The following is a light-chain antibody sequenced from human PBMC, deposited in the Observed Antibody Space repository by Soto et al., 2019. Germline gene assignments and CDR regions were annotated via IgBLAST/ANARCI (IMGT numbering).Light chain of an antibody. Sequence: QSALTQPPSASGSPGQSVTISCTGTSSDVGGYKYVSWYQQHPGKAPKLMIFEVNKRPSGVPDRFSGSKSGNTASLTVSGLQAEDEADYYCSSYAGIHNLGVFGTGTQLTVL. CDR3: SSYAGIHNLGV. CDR1: SSDVGGYKY. V-gene: IGLV2-8*01. CDR2: EVN. J-gene: IGLJ1*01.